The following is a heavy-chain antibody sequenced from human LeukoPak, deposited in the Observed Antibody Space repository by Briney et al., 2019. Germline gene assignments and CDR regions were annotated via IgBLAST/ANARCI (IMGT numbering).Heavy chain of an antibody. V-gene: IGHV1-2*02. CDR1: GYTLNDYY. D-gene: IGHD7-27*01. CDR2: INPIRGGT. CDR3: ARDRGRNWGSDY. Sequence: ASVKVSCKAPGYTLNDYYMHWVRQAPGQGLEWVGWINPIRGGTDYAQKLQGRVTMTRDTSITTAYMELSRLRSGDTAVYYCARDRGRNWGSDYWGQGTLVTVSS. J-gene: IGHJ4*02.